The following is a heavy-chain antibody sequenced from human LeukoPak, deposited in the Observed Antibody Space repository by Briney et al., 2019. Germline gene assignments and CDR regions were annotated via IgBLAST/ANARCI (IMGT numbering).Heavy chain of an antibody. CDR1: GFTFDDYD. Sequence: GGSLRLSSAASGFTFDDYDMHWVRQAPGKGVEWVSGISWNSGSIGYADSVKGRFTISRDNAKNSLYLQMNSLRAEDTALYYCAKDMTEQWPGSYFFDYWGQGTLVTVSS. CDR3: AKDMTEQWPGSYFFDY. CDR2: ISWNSGSI. D-gene: IGHD6-19*01. J-gene: IGHJ4*02. V-gene: IGHV3-9*01.